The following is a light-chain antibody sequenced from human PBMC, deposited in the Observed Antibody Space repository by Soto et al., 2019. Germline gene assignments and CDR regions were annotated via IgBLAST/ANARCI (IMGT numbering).Light chain of an antibody. Sequence: QSVLTQPPSVSGAPGQRVTISCTGTSSNLGAGYDVHWYQQLPGAAPKLVIFGNRNRPSGVPERFSGSKSGTSASLAITGLQAEDEADYYCHVWDSSSDHYVFGTGTKVTVL. J-gene: IGLJ1*01. CDR2: GNR. CDR1: SSNLGAGYD. V-gene: IGLV1-40*01. CDR3: HVWDSSSDHYV.